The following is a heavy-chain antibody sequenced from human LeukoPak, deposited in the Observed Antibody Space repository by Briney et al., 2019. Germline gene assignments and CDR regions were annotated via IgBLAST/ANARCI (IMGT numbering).Heavy chain of an antibody. CDR3: ARSYGSGYYFDY. Sequence: PSETLSLTCTVSGGSISSYSWNWIRQPPGKGLEWIGYINPSGSTYYNPSLKSRVTISVDRSKNQFSLKLSSVTAADTAVYFCARSYGSGYYFDYWGQGTLVTVSS. CDR2: INPSGST. J-gene: IGHJ4*02. CDR1: GGSISSYS. D-gene: IGHD3-10*01. V-gene: IGHV4-30-2*01.